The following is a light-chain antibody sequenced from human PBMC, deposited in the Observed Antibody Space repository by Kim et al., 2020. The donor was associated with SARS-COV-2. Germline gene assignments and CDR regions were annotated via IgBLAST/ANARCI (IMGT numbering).Light chain of an antibody. CDR1: GLRSHF. CDR3: NSRDTSSNHWV. V-gene: IGLV3-19*01. CDR2: SYN. Sequence: ALGTTVRITCQGDGLRSHFPTWYQQKPRQAPVVVIYSYNNRPSGFPNRFSGSGSGNTAALTITGAQAEDEDDDYYNSRDTSSNHWVFGGGTKVTVL. J-gene: IGLJ3*02.